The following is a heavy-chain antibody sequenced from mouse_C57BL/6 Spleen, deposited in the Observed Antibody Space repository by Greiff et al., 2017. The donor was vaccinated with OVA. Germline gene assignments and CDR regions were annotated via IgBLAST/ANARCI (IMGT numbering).Heavy chain of an antibody. CDR2: IRSKSNNYAT. J-gene: IGHJ4*01. V-gene: IGHV10-1*01. CDR3: VRGLLRNYAMDY. D-gene: IGHD2-3*01. Sequence: EVQVVESGGGLVQPKGSLKLSCAASGFSFNTYAMNWVRQAPGKGLEWVARIRSKSNNYATYYADSVKDRFTISRDDSESMLYLQMNNLKTEDTAMYYCVRGLLRNYAMDYWGQGTSVTVSS. CDR1: GFSFNTYA.